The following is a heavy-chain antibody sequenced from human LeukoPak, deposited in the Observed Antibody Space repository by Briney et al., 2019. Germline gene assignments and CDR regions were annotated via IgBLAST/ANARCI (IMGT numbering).Heavy chain of an antibody. CDR2: INSDGSST. CDR1: GFTFSSYW. CDR3: ARDKLVRRITIFGVVTPTHNWFDP. D-gene: IGHD3-3*01. Sequence: PGGSLRLSCAASGFTFSSYWMHWVRQAPGKGLVWVSRINSDGSSTGYADSVKGRFTISRDNAKNTLYLQMNSLRAEDTAVYYCARDKLVRRITIFGVVTPTHNWFDPWGQGTLVTVSS. J-gene: IGHJ5*02. V-gene: IGHV3-74*01.